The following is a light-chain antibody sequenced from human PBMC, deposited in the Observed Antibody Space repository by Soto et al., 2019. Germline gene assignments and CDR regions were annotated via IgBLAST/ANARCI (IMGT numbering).Light chain of an antibody. V-gene: IGKV3-20*01. CDR3: HQYGSLYT. Sequence: VLTQSPGTLSLSPGERATLSCRASQSVSSSYLAWYQQKPGQAPRLLIYGASSRATGIPDRFSGSGSGTDFPLTISRLEPEYFAVYYCHQYGSLYTFGQGTSLEIK. J-gene: IGKJ2*01. CDR1: QSVSSSY. CDR2: GAS.